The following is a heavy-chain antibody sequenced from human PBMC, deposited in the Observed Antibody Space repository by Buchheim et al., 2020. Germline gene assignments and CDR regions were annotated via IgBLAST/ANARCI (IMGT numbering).Heavy chain of an antibody. CDR2: VNPSGGGT. V-gene: IGHV1-46*01. J-gene: IGHJ6*03. CDR3: ARGGGDIVVVPASIHAHYLDV. CDR1: GYTFSNYY. Sequence: QVQLVQSGAEVKKPGASVKVSCKASGYTFSNYYIHWVRQAPGQGLEWMGIVNPSGGGTSYPQKFQGRVTMTRDTSTSTVYMELSSLRSEDTAVYYCARGGGDIVVVPASIHAHYLDVWGKGTT. D-gene: IGHD2-2*02.